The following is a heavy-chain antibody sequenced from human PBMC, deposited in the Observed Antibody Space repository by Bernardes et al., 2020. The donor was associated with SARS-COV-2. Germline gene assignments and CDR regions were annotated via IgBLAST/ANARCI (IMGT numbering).Heavy chain of an antibody. D-gene: IGHD2-8*01. CDR1: GFTSSSTW. V-gene: IGHV3-74*01. Sequence: GRSLRPSCAASGFTSSSTWMHWVRQIPGKGLVWVSRIITDGSSTSYADSVKGRFTISRDNAKNTLFLQMNSLRAEDTAMYDCARDLGYCTNGVCSPWGQGTLVTVSS. J-gene: IGHJ5*02. CDR2: IITDGSST. CDR3: ARDLGYCTNGVCSP.